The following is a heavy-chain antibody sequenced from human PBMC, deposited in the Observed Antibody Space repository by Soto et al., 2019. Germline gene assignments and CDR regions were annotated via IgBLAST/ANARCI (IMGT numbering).Heavy chain of an antibody. CDR2: ISHDGSNT. V-gene: IGHV3-30*18. Sequence: QVQVVESGGGVVQPGRSLRLSCAASGFTFRTYAMHWVRQAPGKGLEWVAVISHDGSNTDYGDSVKGRFTISGDNSKSTLSLQMNSLRPEDTGVYYCAKDAGSTEYFFASWGQGTLVSVSS. CDR3: AKDAGSTEYFFAS. CDR1: GFTFRTYA. J-gene: IGHJ4*02.